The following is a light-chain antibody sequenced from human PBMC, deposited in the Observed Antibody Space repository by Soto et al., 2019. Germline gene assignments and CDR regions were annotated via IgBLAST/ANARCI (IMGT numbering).Light chain of an antibody. CDR1: QSISSY. CDR2: AAA. Sequence: DIQMTQSPSSLSASVGYRVTITCRASQSISSYLNWYQQKPGKAPTLLIYAAASLLSGGPSRFCGGGSGTEFTLTISSRQPEDYAAYYCQQRYCTRPLTFGQGTKVEIK. CDR3: QQRYCTRPLT. V-gene: IGKV1-39*01. J-gene: IGKJ1*01.